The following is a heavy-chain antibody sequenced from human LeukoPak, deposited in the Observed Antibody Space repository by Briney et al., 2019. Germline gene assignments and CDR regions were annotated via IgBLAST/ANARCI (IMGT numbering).Heavy chain of an antibody. V-gene: IGHV3-23*01. CDR3: ARDMRNGAGIFLDY. CDR2: ISGSGGST. J-gene: IGHJ4*02. Sequence: PGGSLRLSCAASGLTFSSYAMSWVRQAPGKGLEWVSAISGSGGSTYYADSVKGRFTISRDNSKNTLYPQMNSLRADDTAVYYCARDMRNGAGIFLDYWGQGTLVTVSS. D-gene: IGHD2-15*01. CDR1: GLTFSSYA.